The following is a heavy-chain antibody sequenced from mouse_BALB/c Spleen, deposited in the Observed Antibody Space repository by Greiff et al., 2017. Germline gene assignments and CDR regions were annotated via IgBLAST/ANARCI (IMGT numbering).Heavy chain of an antibody. D-gene: IGHD1-1*01. V-gene: IGHV3-2*02. Sequence: EVHLVESGPGLVKPSQSLSLTCTVTGYSITSDYAWNWIRQFPGNQLEWMGYISYSGSTSYNPSLKSRISITRDTSKNQFFLQLNSVTTEDTATYYCARSYGSSYFDYWGQGTTLTVSS. CDR2: ISYSGST. CDR3: ARSYGSSYFDY. CDR1: GYSITSDYA. J-gene: IGHJ2*01.